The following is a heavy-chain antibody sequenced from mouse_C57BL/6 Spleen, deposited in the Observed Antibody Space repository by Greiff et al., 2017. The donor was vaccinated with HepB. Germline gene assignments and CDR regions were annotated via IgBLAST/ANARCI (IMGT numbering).Heavy chain of an antibody. CDR3: ARDYDYDRYFDV. Sequence: EVKLVESGGGLVKPGGSLKLSCAASGFTFSDYGMHWVRQAPEKGLEWVAYISSGSSTIYYADTVKGRFTISRDNAKNTLFRQMTSLRSEDTAMYYCARDYDYDRYFDVWGTGTTVTVSS. CDR1: GFTFSDYG. V-gene: IGHV5-17*01. D-gene: IGHD2-4*01. CDR2: ISSGSSTI. J-gene: IGHJ1*03.